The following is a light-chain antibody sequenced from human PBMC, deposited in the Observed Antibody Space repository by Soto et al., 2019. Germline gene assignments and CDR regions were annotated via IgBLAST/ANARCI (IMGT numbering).Light chain of an antibody. CDR3: QQYNNWPLT. V-gene: IGKV1-33*01. J-gene: IGKJ4*01. CDR1: QDISDY. CDR2: DAS. Sequence: DFQMTQSPSSLSASVGDRVTITCQASQDISDYLNWYQQKPGAAPKLLIYDASSLQSGVPSRFSGSGSGTEFTLTISSLQSEDFAVYYCQQYNNWPLTVGGGTKVDIK.